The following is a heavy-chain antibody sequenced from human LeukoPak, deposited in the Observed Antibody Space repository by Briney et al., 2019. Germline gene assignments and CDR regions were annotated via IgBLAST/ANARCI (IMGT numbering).Heavy chain of an antibody. CDR1: GGSISSGGYY. V-gene: IGHV4-31*03. Sequence: SQTLSLTCTVSGGSISSGGYYWSWIRQHPGKGLEWIGSIYYSGSTNYNPSLQGRVTISLDTSRNQFSLKLSSVTVADTAVYYCAGNDFYYLDYWGQGTLVTVSS. CDR3: AGNDFYYLDY. D-gene: IGHD1-1*01. J-gene: IGHJ4*02. CDR2: IYYSGST.